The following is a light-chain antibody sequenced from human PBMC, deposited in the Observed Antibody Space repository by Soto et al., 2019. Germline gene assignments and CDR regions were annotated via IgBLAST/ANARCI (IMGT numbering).Light chain of an antibody. CDR1: QSAHNN. CDR3: QQYGSSPPT. V-gene: IGKV3-15*01. CDR2: LTS. J-gene: IGKJ1*01. Sequence: EIVMTQSPATLSVSPGERATLSCRASQSAHNNLAWYQQKPGQAPRLLIYLTSTRATGVPARFSGSGSGTDFTLTISSLQSEDFAFYYCQQYGSSPPTFGQGTKVEIK.